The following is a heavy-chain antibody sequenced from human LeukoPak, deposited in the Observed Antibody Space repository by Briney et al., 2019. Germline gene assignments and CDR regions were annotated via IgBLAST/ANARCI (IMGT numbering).Heavy chain of an antibody. CDR2: ISYDGSNK. V-gene: IGHV3-30*04. J-gene: IGHJ4*02. Sequence: GRSLRLSCAASGFTFSSYAMHWVRRAPGKGLEWVAVISYDGSNKYYADSVKGRFTISRDNSKNTLYLQMNSLRAEDTAVYYCARDGQWLTQGGVDYWGQGTLVTVSS. CDR3: ARDGQWLTQGGVDY. D-gene: IGHD6-19*01. CDR1: GFTFSSYA.